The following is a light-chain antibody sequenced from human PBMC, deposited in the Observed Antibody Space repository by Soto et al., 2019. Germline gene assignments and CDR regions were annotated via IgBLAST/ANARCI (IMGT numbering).Light chain of an antibody. CDR3: QHYGRPAQT. V-gene: IGKV3-20*01. CDR1: QSVSSIY. CDR2: GAS. J-gene: IGKJ4*01. Sequence: GLTNAPGNLFPSAEIRATLSFRSSQSVSSIYLAWYQQKPGQAPRLLIYGASSRPTGIPDRFSGSGSGTDFTLTISRLEPEDFAVYYCQHYGRPAQTFGCGTKVDIK.